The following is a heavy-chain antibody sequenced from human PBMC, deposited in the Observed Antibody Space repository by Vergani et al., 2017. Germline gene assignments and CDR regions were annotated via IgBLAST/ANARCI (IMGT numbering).Heavy chain of an antibody. CDR3: ASRLSYDSSGYD. D-gene: IGHD3-22*01. CDR2: IYYSGST. Sequence: QLQLQESGPGLVKPSETLSLTCTVSGGSFSNSGYYWGWIRQPPGKGLEWIGSIYYSGSTYYNPSLESRLTISGDTSKNQFSLKLSSVTAADTAVYFCASRLSYDSSGYDCGQGTLVTVSS. J-gene: IGHJ4*02. CDR1: GGSFSNSGYY. V-gene: IGHV4-39*01.